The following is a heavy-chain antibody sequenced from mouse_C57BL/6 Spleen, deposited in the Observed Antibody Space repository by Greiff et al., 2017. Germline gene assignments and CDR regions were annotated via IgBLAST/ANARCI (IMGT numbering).Heavy chain of an antibody. Sequence: VQLQQSGAELVKPGASVKLSCTASGYTFTEYTIHWVQQRSGQGLEWIGCFYPGSGSIKYTEKFKDKSTVTADKSSSTVYMELIRLTSDDSAVYVCAGHGALLTAGVVGFAYWGKGTTVTVSA. CDR2: FYPGSGSI. CDR1: GYTFTEYT. J-gene: IGHJ3*01. V-gene: IGHV1-62-2*01. D-gene: IGHD1-2*01. CDR3: AGHGALLTAGVVGFAY.